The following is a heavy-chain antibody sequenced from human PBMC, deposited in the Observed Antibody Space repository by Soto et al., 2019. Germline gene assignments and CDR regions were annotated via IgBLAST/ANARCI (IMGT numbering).Heavy chain of an antibody. J-gene: IGHJ6*02. CDR2: INSDGSTT. CDR3: ARDADYDMGV. CDR1: GFTFSTYW. Sequence: EVQLVESGGGLVQPGGSLRLSCAASGFTFSTYWMHWVRQAPGKGLVWVSRINSDGSTTNYADSVKGRFTISRDNAMNTLYLQTNSLRAEDTAVYYCARDADYDMGVWGQGTTVTVSS. V-gene: IGHV3-74*01.